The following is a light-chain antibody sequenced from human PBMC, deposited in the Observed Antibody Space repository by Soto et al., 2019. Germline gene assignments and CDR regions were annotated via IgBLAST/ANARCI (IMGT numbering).Light chain of an antibody. CDR1: QSIRNY. CDR2: GAS. J-gene: IGKJ2*01. CDR3: QQSYSAPNT. V-gene: IGKV1-39*01. Sequence: DIQMTQSPSSLSASVGDRVTITCRASQSIRNYLNWYQQKPGKAPKLLIYGASALQSGVPSRFSGSGSGTDLTLTISSLQPEDSATYYCQQSYSAPNTFGPGTRLEIK.